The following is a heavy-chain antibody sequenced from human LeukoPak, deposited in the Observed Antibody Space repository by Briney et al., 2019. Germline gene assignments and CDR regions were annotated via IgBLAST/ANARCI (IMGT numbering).Heavy chain of an antibody. J-gene: IGHJ4*02. D-gene: IGHD3-9*01. CDR1: GFTFSRYW. V-gene: IGHV3-7*01. CDR3: AREELRYFDWLLSPGFDY. Sequence: GGCLRLSCAASGFTFSRYWMSWVRQAPGKGLEWVANIKQDGSEKYFVDSVKGRFTISRDNAKNSLYLQMNSLRAEDTAVYYCAREELRYFDWLLSPGFDYWGQGTLVTVSS. CDR2: IKQDGSEK.